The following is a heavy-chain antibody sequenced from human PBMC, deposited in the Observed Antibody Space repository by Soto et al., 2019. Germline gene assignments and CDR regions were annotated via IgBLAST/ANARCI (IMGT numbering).Heavy chain of an antibody. J-gene: IGHJ4*02. CDR1: GGSFSGYY. CDR2: IYYMGRT. Sequence: SETLSLTCAVYGGSFSGYYWNWIRQSPGKGLEWIGYIYYMGRTNYNPSLRSRVTMSIDTSRNQFSLKLRSVTAADTAVYYCARDPVGVTHFDYWGQGALVTVSS. V-gene: IGHV4-59*01. CDR3: ARDPVGVTHFDY. D-gene: IGHD1-26*01.